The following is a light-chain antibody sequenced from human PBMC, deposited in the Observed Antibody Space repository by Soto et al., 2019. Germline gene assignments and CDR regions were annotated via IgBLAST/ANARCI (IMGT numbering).Light chain of an antibody. CDR2: GNS. CDR1: SSNIGAGYD. CDR3: AAWDDSLNGFYV. J-gene: IGLJ1*01. Sequence: QSVLTQPPSVSGAPGQRVTISCTGSSSNIGAGYDVHWYQQLPGTAPKLLIYGNSNRPSGVPDRFSGSKSGTSASLAISGLQSEDEADYYCAAWDDSLNGFYVFGIGTKVTVL. V-gene: IGLV1-40*01.